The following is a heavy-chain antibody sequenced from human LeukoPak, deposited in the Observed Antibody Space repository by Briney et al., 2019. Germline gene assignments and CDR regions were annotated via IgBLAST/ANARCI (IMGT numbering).Heavy chain of an antibody. Sequence: GASVKVSCKASGYTFTRYDINLVRQATGQGLEWMGWMNPNSGNTGYAQKFQDRVTITRDTSMSTAYMELRSLRSDDTAVYYCARDRGLGAFDIWGQGTMVTVSS. CDR3: ARDRGLGAFDI. CDR2: MNPNSGNT. CDR1: GYTFTRYD. V-gene: IGHV1-8*03. D-gene: IGHD1-14*01. J-gene: IGHJ3*02.